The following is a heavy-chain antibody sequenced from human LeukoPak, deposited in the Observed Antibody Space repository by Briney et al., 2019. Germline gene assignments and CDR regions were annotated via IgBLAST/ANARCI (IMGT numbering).Heavy chain of an antibody. V-gene: IGHV1-69*04. Sequence: GASVKVSCKASGCTFSSYAISWVRQAPGQGLEWMGRIIPILGIANYAQKFQGRVTITADKSTSTAYMELSSLRSDDTAVYYCAWQAFIAAAGSNGYWCQGTLVTVSS. D-gene: IGHD6-13*01. J-gene: IGHJ4*02. CDR2: IIPILGIA. CDR3: AWQAFIAAAGSNGY. CDR1: GCTFSSYA.